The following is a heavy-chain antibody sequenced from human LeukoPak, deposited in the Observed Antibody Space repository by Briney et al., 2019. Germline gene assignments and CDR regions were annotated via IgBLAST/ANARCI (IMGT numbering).Heavy chain of an antibody. Sequence: SETLSLTCTVSGGSISSSSYYWGWIRQPPGKGLEWIGSIYYSGSTYYNASLKSQVSISIDTSKNRFSLKLTSVTAADTAVYYCARQTGSGLFILPGGQGTLVTVSS. J-gene: IGHJ4*02. CDR3: ARQTGSGLFILP. CDR1: GGSISSSSYY. D-gene: IGHD3/OR15-3a*01. V-gene: IGHV4-39*01. CDR2: IYYSGST.